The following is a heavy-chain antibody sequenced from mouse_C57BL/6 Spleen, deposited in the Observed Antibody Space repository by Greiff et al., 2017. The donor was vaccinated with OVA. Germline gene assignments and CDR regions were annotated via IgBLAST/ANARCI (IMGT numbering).Heavy chain of an antibody. J-gene: IGHJ2*01. Sequence: VKLMEPGAELVKPGASVKLSCKASGYTFTSYWMQWVKQRPGQGLEWIGEIDPSDSYTNYNQKFKGKATLTVDTSSSTAYMQLSSLTSEDSAVYYCARGLLREDYFDYWGQGTTLTVSS. V-gene: IGHV1-50*01. D-gene: IGHD1-1*01. CDR1: GYTFTSYW. CDR3: ARGLLREDYFDY. CDR2: IDPSDSYT.